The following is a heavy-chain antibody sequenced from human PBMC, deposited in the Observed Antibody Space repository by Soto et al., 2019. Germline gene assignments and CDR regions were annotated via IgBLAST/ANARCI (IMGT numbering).Heavy chain of an antibody. V-gene: IGHV3-33*01. J-gene: IGHJ3*02. CDR2: IWYDGSNK. Sequence: HPGGSLRLSCAASGFTFSSYGMHWVRQAPGKGLEWVAVIWYDGSNKYYADSVKGRFTISRDNSKNTLYLQMNSLRAEDTAVYYCERTAVRGDFDIWGQGTMVTVSS. CDR3: ERTAVRGDFDI. D-gene: IGHD2-21*01. CDR1: GFTFSSYG.